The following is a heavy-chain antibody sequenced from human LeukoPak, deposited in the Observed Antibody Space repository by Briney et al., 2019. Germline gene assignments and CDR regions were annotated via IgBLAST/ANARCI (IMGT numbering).Heavy chain of an antibody. V-gene: IGHV3-33*01. Sequence: PGRSLRLSCAASGFTFSSYGMHWVRQAPGKGLEWVAVIWYDGSNKYYADPVKGRFTISSDNSKNTLYLQMNSLRAEDTAVYYCARAGGSSWPQNIWFDPWGQGTLVTVSS. CDR2: IWYDGSNK. CDR3: ARAGGSSWPQNIWFDP. D-gene: IGHD6-13*01. J-gene: IGHJ5*02. CDR1: GFTFSSYG.